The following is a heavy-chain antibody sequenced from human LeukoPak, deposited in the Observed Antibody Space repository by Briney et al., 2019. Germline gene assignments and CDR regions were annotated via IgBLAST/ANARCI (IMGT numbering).Heavy chain of an antibody. CDR2: INPNSGGT. Sequence: ASVKVSCKASGYTFTGYHMHWVRQAPGQGLEWMGWINPNSGGTNYAQKFQGRVTMTRDTSISTAYMELSRLRSDDTAVYYCVSYGDSGSFNNIDYWGQGTLVTVSS. J-gene: IGHJ4*02. V-gene: IGHV1-2*02. D-gene: IGHD1-26*01. CDR1: GYTFTGYH. CDR3: VSYGDSGSFNNIDY.